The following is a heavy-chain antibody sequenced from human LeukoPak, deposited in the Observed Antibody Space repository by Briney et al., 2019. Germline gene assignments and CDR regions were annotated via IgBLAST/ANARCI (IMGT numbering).Heavy chain of an antibody. CDR1: GFTFGDYA. V-gene: IGHV3-49*03. CDR3: ARDLKNYYDSSGYYRYYYYGMDV. Sequence: GGSLRLSCTASGFTFGDYAMSWFRQAPGTGLEWVGFIRSKAYGGTTEYAASVKGRFTISRDDSKSIAYLQMNSLRAEDTAVYYCARDLKNYYDSSGYYRYYYYGMDVWGQGTTVTVSS. CDR2: IRSKAYGGTT. D-gene: IGHD3-22*01. J-gene: IGHJ6*02.